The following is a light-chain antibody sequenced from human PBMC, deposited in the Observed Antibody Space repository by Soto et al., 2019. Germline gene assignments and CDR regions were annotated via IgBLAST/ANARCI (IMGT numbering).Light chain of an antibody. Sequence: QSALTQPASVSGSPGQSITISCTGTSSDVGGYNYVSWYQQHPGKAPKLMIYDVSNRPSGVSNRFSGSKSGNTASLTISGLQAEDEADYYCSSYTSSSTPLGVFGTGTQLTVL. J-gene: IGLJ7*01. V-gene: IGLV2-14*01. CDR2: DVS. CDR3: SSYTSSSTPLGV. CDR1: SSDVGGYNY.